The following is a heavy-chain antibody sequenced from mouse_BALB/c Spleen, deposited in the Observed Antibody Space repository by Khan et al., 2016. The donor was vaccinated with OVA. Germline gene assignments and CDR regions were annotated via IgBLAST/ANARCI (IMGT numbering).Heavy chain of an antibody. CDR2: IRSGGTYT. CDR1: GFSFNNYA. V-gene: IGHV5-9-3*01. D-gene: IGHD1-1*01. CDR3: ARRLFTSVGAYAFAY. J-gene: IGHJ3*01. Sequence: EVELVESGGGLVKPGGSLDLSCAASGFSFNNYAVSWVRQPPEKRLEWVATIRSGGTYTYYPASVQGRFTISRDNAKHTLFLQMNCLKSEDTATYYCARRLFTSVGAYAFAYWGQGTLVTVSA.